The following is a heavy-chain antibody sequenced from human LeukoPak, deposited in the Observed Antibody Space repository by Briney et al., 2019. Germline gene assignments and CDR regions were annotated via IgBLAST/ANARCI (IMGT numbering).Heavy chain of an antibody. CDR1: GFTYSSYA. CDR2: ISSSGGST. J-gene: IGHJ4*02. CDR3: AKSTGTYGDSRWDY. Sequence: GGSLRLSCAASGFTYSSYAMSGVRQARGRGLEWVSAISSSGGSTYYADSVKGRFTISRDNSKNTLYLQMNSLRAEDTAVYYCAKSTGTYGDSRWDYWGQGTLVTVSS. V-gene: IGHV3-23*01. D-gene: IGHD4-17*01.